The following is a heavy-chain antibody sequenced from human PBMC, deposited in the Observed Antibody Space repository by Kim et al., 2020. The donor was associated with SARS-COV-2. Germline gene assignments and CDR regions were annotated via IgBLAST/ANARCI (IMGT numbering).Heavy chain of an antibody. CDR1: GYSFTSYW. D-gene: IGHD4-17*01. CDR2: IDPSDSYT. J-gene: IGHJ6*02. V-gene: IGHV5-10-1*01. Sequence: GESLKISCKGSGYSFTSYWISLVRQMPGKGLEWMGRIDPSDSYTNYSPSFQGHVTISAIKSISTAYLQWSSLKASDTAMYYCARHYGDYLGRNYYGMDVWGQGTTVTVSS. CDR3: ARHYGDYLGRNYYGMDV.